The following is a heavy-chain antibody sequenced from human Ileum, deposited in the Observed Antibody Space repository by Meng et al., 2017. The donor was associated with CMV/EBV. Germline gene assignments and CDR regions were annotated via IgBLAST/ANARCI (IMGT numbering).Heavy chain of an antibody. CDR3: ARDSKEVGTYFDF. Sequence: CKASGFIFIDYYMHWVRQAPGQGLEWMEYINLNNGDTRYSEKFQGRVTVTRDTSITTAYMDLYRLTSDDTALYYCARDSKEVGTYFDFWGQGTLVTVSS. CDR1: GFIFIDYY. V-gene: IGHV1-2*02. CDR2: INLNNGDT. J-gene: IGHJ4*02. D-gene: IGHD4-11*01.